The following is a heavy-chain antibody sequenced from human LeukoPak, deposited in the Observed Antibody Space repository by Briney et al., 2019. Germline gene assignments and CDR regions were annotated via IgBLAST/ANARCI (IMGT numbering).Heavy chain of an antibody. J-gene: IGHJ5*02. V-gene: IGHV4-39*01. Sequence: SETLSLTCTVSGGSISSSSYYWGWIRQPPGKGLEWIGSIYYSGIAYYNPSLKSRLTISVDTSKNQFSLKLSSVTAPDTAVYYCARAPDYYDSGDPWGQGTLVTVSS. CDR2: IYYSGIA. CDR3: ARAPDYYDSGDP. CDR1: GGSISSSSYY. D-gene: IGHD3-22*01.